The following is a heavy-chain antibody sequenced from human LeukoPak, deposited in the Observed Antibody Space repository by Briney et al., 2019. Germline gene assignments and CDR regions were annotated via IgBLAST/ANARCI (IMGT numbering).Heavy chain of an antibody. CDR1: GGTFSSYA. CDR3: ARTYYYDSSGYYDYYYYGMDA. D-gene: IGHD3-22*01. J-gene: IGHJ6*02. V-gene: IGHV1-69*04. Sequence: SVKVSCKASGGTFSSYAISWVRQAPGQGLEWMGRIIPILGIANYAQKFQGRVTITADKSTSTAYMELSSLRSEDTAVYYCARTYYYDSSGYYDYYYYGMDAWGQGTTVTVSS. CDR2: IIPILGIA.